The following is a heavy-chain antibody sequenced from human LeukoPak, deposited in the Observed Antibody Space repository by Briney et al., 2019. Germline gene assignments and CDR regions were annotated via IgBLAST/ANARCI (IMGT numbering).Heavy chain of an antibody. Sequence: GASVKVSCKASGYTFTSYGISWVRQAPGQGLEWMGWISAYNGNTNYAQKLQGRVTMTTDTSTSTAYMELRSLRSDDTAVYYCARAVVVPAAINYYYYYGMDVWGQGTTVTASS. CDR2: ISAYNGNT. J-gene: IGHJ6*02. CDR1: GYTFTSYG. CDR3: ARAVVVPAAINYYYYYGMDV. D-gene: IGHD2-2*02. V-gene: IGHV1-18*01.